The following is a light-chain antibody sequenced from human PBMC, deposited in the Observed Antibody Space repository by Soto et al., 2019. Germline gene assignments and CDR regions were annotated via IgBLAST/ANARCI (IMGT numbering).Light chain of an antibody. CDR3: QQRSNWRFLT. J-gene: IGKJ4*01. CDR1: QSVSSY. V-gene: IGKV3-11*01. CDR2: DAS. Sequence: EIVLTQSPATLSLSPGERATLSCRASQSVSSYLAWYQQKPGQAPRLLIYDASNRATGIPARFSGSGSGTDFTLTISSLEPEDFAVYYCQQRSNWRFLTFGGGTKVEIK.